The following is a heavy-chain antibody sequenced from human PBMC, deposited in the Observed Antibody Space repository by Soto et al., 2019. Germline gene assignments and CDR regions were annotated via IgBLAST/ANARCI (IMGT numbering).Heavy chain of an antibody. V-gene: IGHV3-33*01. D-gene: IGHD3-3*01. CDR3: AREYYDFWSGLYPSYGMDV. CDR1: GFTFSSYG. CDR2: IWYDGSNK. Sequence: QVQLVESGGGVVQPGRSLRLSCAASGFTFSSYGMHWVRQAPGKGLEWVAVIWYDGSNKYYVDSVKGRFTISRDNSKNTLYLQMNSLRAEDTAVYYCAREYYDFWSGLYPSYGMDVWGQGTTVTVSS. J-gene: IGHJ6*02.